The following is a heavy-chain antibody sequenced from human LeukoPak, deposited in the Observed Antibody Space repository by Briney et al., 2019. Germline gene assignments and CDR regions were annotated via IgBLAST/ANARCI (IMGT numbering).Heavy chain of an antibody. CDR2: VFS. CDR3: VRFSPSGQNVDF. Sequence: SETLSLTCSVSGASVSSPSFVGGWIRLPPGKGLEWIGSVFSNNPSLKSRVSISVDTSKNEFSLKVNSVTAADTAVYHCVRFSPSGQNVDFWGQGTLVTVSP. CDR1: GASVSSPSFV. D-gene: IGHD2-15*01. J-gene: IGHJ4*02. V-gene: IGHV4-39*01.